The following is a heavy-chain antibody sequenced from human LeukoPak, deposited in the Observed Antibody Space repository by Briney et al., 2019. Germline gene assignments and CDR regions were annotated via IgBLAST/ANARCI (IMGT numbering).Heavy chain of an antibody. CDR2: ISSSSSYI. D-gene: IGHD3-16*01. CDR1: GFPLSSYA. J-gene: IGHJ4*02. CDR3: APGGFDY. V-gene: IGHV3-21*01. Sequence: PGGSLRLSCAAFGFPLSSYAMSWVRQAPGKGLEWVSSISSSSSYIYYADSVKGRFTISRDNAKNSLYLQMNSLRAEDTAVYYCAPGGFDYWGQGTLVTVSS.